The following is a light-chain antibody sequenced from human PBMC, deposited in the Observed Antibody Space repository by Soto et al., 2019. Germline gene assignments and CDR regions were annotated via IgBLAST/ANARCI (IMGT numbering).Light chain of an antibody. CDR3: QPYNNWPLT. CDR2: DTS. J-gene: IGKJ4*01. Sequence: EIVLTQSPGTQSLSPGERATRSCRASQSVSSNFLAWYQEKPGQTPRLLIYDTSTRATGVPTRFSGSRSGAEFTLTINSLQSEDFAVYYCQPYNNWPLTFGGGTKV. CDR1: QSVSSN. V-gene: IGKV3-15*01.